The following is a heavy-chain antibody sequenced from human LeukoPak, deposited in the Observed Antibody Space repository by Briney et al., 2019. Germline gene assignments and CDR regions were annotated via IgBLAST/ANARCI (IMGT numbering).Heavy chain of an antibody. V-gene: IGHV4-61*02. CDR3: ARGGRGLNYYDSSGYGPFDY. D-gene: IGHD3-22*01. J-gene: IGHJ4*02. CDR2: IYTSGSA. Sequence: PSETLSLTCTVSGGSISSGSYHWSWIRQPAGKGLEWIGRIYTSGSANYNPSLKSRVTISVDTSKNQFSLKLSSVTAADTAVYYCARGGRGLNYYDSSGYGPFDYWGQGTLVTVSS. CDR1: GGSISSGSYH.